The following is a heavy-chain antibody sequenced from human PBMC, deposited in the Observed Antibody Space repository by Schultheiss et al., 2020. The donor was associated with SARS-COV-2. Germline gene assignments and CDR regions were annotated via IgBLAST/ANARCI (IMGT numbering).Heavy chain of an antibody. Sequence: LRLSCTVSGGSISSGGYYWSWISQHPGKGLEWIGYIYYSGSTNYNPSLKSRVTMSVDTSKNQFSLKLSSVTAADTAVYYCARVASIVGGPFDYWGQGTLVTVSS. D-gene: IGHD3-10*01. CDR1: GGSISSGGYY. J-gene: IGHJ4*02. CDR3: ARVASIVGGPFDY. CDR2: IYYSGST. V-gene: IGHV4-31*03.